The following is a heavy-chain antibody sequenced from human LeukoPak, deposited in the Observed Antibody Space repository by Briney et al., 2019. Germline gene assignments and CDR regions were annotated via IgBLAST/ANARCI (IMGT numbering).Heavy chain of an antibody. CDR3: ARVGGSIFGVVTHFDY. J-gene: IGHJ4*02. CDR1: GYTFTGYY. CDR2: INPNSGGT. V-gene: IGHV1-2*02. Sequence: GASVKVSCKASGYTFTGYYMHWVRQAPGQGLEWMGWINPNSGGTNYAQKFQGRVTMTRDTSISTAYMELSRLRSDDTAVYYCARVGGSIFGVVTHFDYWGQGTLVTVSS. D-gene: IGHD3-3*01.